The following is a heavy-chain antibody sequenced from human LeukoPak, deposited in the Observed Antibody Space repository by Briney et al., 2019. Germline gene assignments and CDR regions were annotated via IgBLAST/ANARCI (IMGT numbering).Heavy chain of an antibody. CDR3: AREGHLGKYFDL. V-gene: IGHV3-53*01. J-gene: IGHJ2*01. CDR1: GITVSNNY. D-gene: IGHD3-16*01. Sequence: GGSLRLSCAASGITVSNNYMSWVRQAPGKGLDWVSVMYVGGRTFYAASVQGRFTISRDNSKNTLYLQMNSLRVEDTAVYYCAREGHLGKYFDLWGRGTQVTVSS. CDR2: MYVGGRT.